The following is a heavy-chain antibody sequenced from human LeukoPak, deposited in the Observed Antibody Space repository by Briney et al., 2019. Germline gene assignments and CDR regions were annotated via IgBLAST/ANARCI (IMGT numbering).Heavy chain of an antibody. CDR2: IYYSGST. J-gene: IGHJ4*02. Sequence: PSETLSLPLTVAGGSISIYYRGWIRQPPGQGLEWIGYIYYSGSTNYNPSLKSRVTISVDTSDNQFSLKLSSVTAADTAVYYCERGLYSTGRFVHWGQGTLVTVSS. CDR3: ERGLYSTGRFVH. V-gene: IGHV4-59*01. CDR1: GGSISIYY. D-gene: IGHD6-19*01.